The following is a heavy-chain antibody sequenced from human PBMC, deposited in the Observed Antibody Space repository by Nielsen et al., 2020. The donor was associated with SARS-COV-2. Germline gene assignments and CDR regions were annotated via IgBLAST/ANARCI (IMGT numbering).Heavy chain of an antibody. CDR3: AREWWYYDFPYGMDV. J-gene: IGHJ6*02. Sequence: GESLKISCAASGFTFSSYWMSWVRQAPGKGLEWVANIKQDGSEKYYVDSVKGRFTISRDNAKNSLYLQMNSLRAEDTAVYYCAREWWYYDFPYGMDVWGQGTTVTVSS. CDR2: IKQDGSEK. V-gene: IGHV3-7*01. D-gene: IGHD3-3*01. CDR1: GFTFSSYW.